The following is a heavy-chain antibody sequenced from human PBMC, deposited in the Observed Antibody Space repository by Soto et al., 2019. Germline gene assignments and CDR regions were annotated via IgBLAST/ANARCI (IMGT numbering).Heavy chain of an antibody. D-gene: IGHD3-3*01. V-gene: IGHV1-8*01. Sequence: ASVKVSCKASGYTFTSYEINWVRQATGQGLEWMGWMNPNSGNTGYAQKFQGRVTMTRNTSISTAYMELSSLRSEDTAVYYCARGREKITIFGVVTSPYYYYYGMDVWGQGTTVTVSS. CDR2: MNPNSGNT. J-gene: IGHJ6*02. CDR3: ARGREKITIFGVVTSPYYYYYGMDV. CDR1: GYTFTSYE.